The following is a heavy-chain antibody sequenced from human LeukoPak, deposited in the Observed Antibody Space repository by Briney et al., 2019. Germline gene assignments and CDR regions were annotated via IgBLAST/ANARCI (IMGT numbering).Heavy chain of an antibody. Sequence: PGGSLRLSCAASGFSFGPNAMSWVRQAPGKGLEWVSGIGGDGGTHYTASVKGRFSISRDNSKNTLYLQKNSLRAEDTAIYYCAKDLHYWSGIDYWGQGTLVTVSS. D-gene: IGHD3-3*02. CDR1: GFSFGPNA. J-gene: IGHJ4*02. CDR3: AKDLHYWSGIDY. V-gene: IGHV3-23*01. CDR2: IGGDGGT.